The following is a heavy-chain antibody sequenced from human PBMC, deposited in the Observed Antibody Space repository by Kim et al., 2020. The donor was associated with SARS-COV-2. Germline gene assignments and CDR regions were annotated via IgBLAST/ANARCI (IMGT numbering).Heavy chain of an antibody. J-gene: IGHJ3*02. D-gene: IGHD3-10*01. Sequence: YAIPVKGRFTIARDNSKNTLYLQMNSRRAEETAVYYCAKGAESYSEAFDIWGQGTMVTVSS. CDR3: AKGAESYSEAFDI. V-gene: IGHV3-23*01.